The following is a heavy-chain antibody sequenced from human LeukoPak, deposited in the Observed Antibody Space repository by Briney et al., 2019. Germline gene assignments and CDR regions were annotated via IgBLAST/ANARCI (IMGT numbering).Heavy chain of an antibody. CDR3: ARERGRGRDSPWFDY. CDR1: GFTFSSYW. CDR2: IKQDGSEK. Sequence: GGSLRLSCAASGFTFSSYWMSWVRQAPGTGLEWVANIKQDGSEKYYVDSVKGRFTISRDNSKNTLDLQMTGLRAEDTAVYYCARERGRGRDSPWFDYWGQGTLVTVSS. V-gene: IGHV3-7*03. J-gene: IGHJ4*02. D-gene: IGHD1-26*01.